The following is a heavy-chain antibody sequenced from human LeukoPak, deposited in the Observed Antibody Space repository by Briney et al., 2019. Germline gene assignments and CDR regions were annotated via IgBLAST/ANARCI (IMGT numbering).Heavy chain of an antibody. V-gene: IGHV4-31*03. CDR2: IYYSGST. D-gene: IGHD3-22*01. CDR3: ARGPSEYYDSSGGAPDY. Sequence: PSETLSLTCTVSGVSISSGGYYWSWLPQHPGKGLEWIGYIYYSGSTYYNPSLKSRVTISVDTSKNQFSLKLSSVTAADTAVYYCARGPSEYYDSSGGAPDYWGQGTLVTVSS. J-gene: IGHJ4*02. CDR1: GVSISSGGYY.